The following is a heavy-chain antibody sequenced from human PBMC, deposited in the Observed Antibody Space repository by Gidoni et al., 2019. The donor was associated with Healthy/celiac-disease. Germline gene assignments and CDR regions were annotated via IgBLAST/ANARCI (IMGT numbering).Heavy chain of an antibody. CDR2: IIPILCIA. CDR3: ARVVGGSGDDDGY. V-gene: IGHV1-69*02. CDR1: GGTFSSYT. J-gene: IGHJ4*02. Sequence: QVQMVQAGAEVKKPGASVKVCCKAAGGTFSSYTLSWVRQAPGQGLEWRGRIIPILCIANYAQKFQGRVTITADKSTSTAYMELSSLRSEDTAVYYCARVVGGSGDDDGYWGQGTLVTVSS. D-gene: IGHD3-10*01.